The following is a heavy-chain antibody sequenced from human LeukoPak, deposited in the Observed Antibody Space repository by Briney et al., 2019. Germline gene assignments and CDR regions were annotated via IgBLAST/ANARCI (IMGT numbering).Heavy chain of an antibody. CDR3: VRNNNNDY. V-gene: IGHV3-7*01. D-gene: IGHD2/OR15-2a*01. Sequence: GGSLRLSCAASGFTFSNFWMSWVRQAPGKGLEWVANIRQDGNEKYYVDSLKGRFTISRGNAKNSVYLQMSSQRAEDTAVYYCVRNNNNDYWGQGTLVTVSS. CDR2: IRQDGNEK. J-gene: IGHJ4*02. CDR1: GFTFSNFW.